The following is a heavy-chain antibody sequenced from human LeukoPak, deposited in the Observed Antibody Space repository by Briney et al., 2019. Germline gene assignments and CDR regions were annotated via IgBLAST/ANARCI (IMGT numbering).Heavy chain of an antibody. CDR2: ISGSGGST. D-gene: IGHD3-9*01. CDR1: GFTFSSYA. V-gene: IGHV3-23*01. J-gene: IGHJ4*02. Sequence: GGSLRLSCAAPGFTFSSYAMSWVRQAPGKGLEWVSAISGSGGSTYYADSVKGRFTISRDNSKNTLYLQMNSLRAGDTAVYYCAKAFSATFEDYWGQGTLVTVSS. CDR3: AKAFSATFEDY.